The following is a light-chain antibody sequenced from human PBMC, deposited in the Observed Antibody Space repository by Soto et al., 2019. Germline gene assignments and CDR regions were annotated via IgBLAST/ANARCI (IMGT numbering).Light chain of an antibody. Sequence: IQLTQSPSSLSASVGYRFTITCRASQGIGSYLAWYQQKPGEAPKLLIFAASTLQSGVPSRFSGSGSGTDFTLTISSLQAEDFATYYCQQLSTYPSTFGGGTTVDIK. CDR1: QGIGSY. J-gene: IGKJ4*01. CDR3: QQLSTYPST. V-gene: IGKV1-9*01. CDR2: AAS.